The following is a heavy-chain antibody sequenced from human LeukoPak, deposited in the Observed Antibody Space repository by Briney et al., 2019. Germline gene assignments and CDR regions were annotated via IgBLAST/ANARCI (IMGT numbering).Heavy chain of an antibody. CDR3: ARQGPDYCSSTSCFTHAFDI. D-gene: IGHD2-2*02. J-gene: IGHJ3*02. CDR2: INPNSGGT. Sequence: ASVKVSCXASGYTFTGYYMHWVRQAPGQGLEWMGWINPNSGGTNYAQKFQGRVTMTRDTSISTAYMELSRLRSDDTAVYYCARQGPDYCSSTSCFTHAFDIWGQGTMVTVSS. V-gene: IGHV1-2*02. CDR1: GYTFTGYY.